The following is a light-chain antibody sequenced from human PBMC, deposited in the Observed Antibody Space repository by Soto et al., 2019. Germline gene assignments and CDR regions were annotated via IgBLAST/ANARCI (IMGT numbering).Light chain of an antibody. CDR3: LEHNTYPFT. CDR2: GAS. V-gene: IGKV1-17*01. CDR1: QGIGDD. Sequence: DFQMTQSPSSLSASVGDRVTITCRASQGIGDDLGWYQQRPGEAPKRLIYGASILASGVPSRFSCRGSGTEFTLTISGLQPADFATYFCLEHNTYPFTFGGGTKVEI. J-gene: IGKJ4*01.